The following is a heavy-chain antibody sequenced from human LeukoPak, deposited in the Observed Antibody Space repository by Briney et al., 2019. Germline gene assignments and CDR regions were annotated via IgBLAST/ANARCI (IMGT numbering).Heavy chain of an antibody. CDR1: GGTFISYA. CDR2: IIPIFGTA. V-gene: IGHV1-69*13. J-gene: IGHJ4*02. D-gene: IGHD3-10*01. Sequence: ASVKVSCKASGGTFISYAISWVRQAPGQGLEWMGGIIPIFGTANYAQKFQGRVTITADESTSTAYMELSSLRSEDTAVYYCASATYYGSGSSSDNYFDYWGQGTLVTVSS. CDR3: ASATYYGSGSSSDNYFDY.